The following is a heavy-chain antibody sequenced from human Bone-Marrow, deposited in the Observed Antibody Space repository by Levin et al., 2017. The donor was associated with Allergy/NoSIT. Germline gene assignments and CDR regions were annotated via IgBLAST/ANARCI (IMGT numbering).Heavy chain of an antibody. D-gene: IGHD2-8*01. CDR2: INGDEITT. J-gene: IGHJ5*02. CDR1: GFNLRTYW. Sequence: GESLKISCAASGFNLRTYWMHWVRQAPGKGLVWVARINGDEITTSYADSVKGRFTVSRDHARSTLSLQMNSLRSEDTGVYYCVGDKWGIDTWGQGTLVTVSS. CDR3: VGDKWGIDT. V-gene: IGHV3-74*01.